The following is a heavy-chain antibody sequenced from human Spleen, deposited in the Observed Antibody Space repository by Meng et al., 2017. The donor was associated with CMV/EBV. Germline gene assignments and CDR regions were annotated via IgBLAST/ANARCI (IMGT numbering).Heavy chain of an antibody. CDR2: INPSGGST. CDR1: GYTLTSYY. D-gene: IGHD2-2*02. J-gene: IGHJ4*02. V-gene: IGHV1-46*01. CDR3: ARDPPNCSSTSCYTGDYFDC. Sequence: ASVKVSCKASGYTLTSYYVHWVRQAPGQGLEWMGIINPSGGSTTYAQKFQGRVIMTRDTSTSTVYMELNSLRSDDTAVYYCARDPPNCSSTSCYTGDYFDCWGQGTLVTVSS.